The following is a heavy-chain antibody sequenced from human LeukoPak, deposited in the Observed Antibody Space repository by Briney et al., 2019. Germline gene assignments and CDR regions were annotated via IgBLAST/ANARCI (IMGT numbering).Heavy chain of an antibody. CDR3: ARSKYCGGDCYGLKDS. Sequence: GGSLRLSCAASGFTFSSYWMHWVRQAPGKGLVWVSRINSDGSSTSYADSVKGRFTISRDNAKNTLYLQMNSLRAEDTAVYYCARSKYCGGDCYGLKDSWGQGTLVTVSS. CDR1: GFTFSSYW. J-gene: IGHJ4*02. CDR2: INSDGSST. D-gene: IGHD2-21*02. V-gene: IGHV3-74*01.